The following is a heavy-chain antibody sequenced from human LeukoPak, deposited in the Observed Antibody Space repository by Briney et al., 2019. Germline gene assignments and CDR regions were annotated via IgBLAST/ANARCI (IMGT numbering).Heavy chain of an antibody. D-gene: IGHD6-19*01. V-gene: IGHV4-59*08. Sequence: PSETLSLTCTVSGGSISSYYWSWIRQPPGKGLEWIGYIYYSGSTNYNPSLKSRVTISVDTPKNQFSLKLSSVTAADTAVYYCARFIAVAGTFDYWGQGTLVTVSS. CDR3: ARFIAVAGTFDY. CDR1: GGSISSYY. J-gene: IGHJ4*02. CDR2: IYYSGST.